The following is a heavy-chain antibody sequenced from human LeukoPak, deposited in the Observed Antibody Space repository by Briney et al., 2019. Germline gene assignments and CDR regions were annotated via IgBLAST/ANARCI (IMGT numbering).Heavy chain of an antibody. Sequence: GGSLRLSCAASGFTFSSYGMHWVRQAPGKGLEWAAVIWYDGSNKYYADSVKGRFTISRDNSKNALYLQMNSLRAEDTAVYYRAREGLIAAGLLDYWGQGTLVTVSS. D-gene: IGHD6-13*01. J-gene: IGHJ4*02. V-gene: IGHV3-33*01. CDR3: AREGLIAAGLLDY. CDR2: IWYDGSNK. CDR1: GFTFSSYG.